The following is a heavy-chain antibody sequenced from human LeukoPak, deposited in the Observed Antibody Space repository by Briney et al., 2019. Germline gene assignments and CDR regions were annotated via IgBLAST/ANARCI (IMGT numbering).Heavy chain of an antibody. CDR3: AKKKTDYYWYFDL. V-gene: IGHV3-23*01. CDR2: ISGSGGST. D-gene: IGHD4-11*01. J-gene: IGHJ2*01. Sequence: PGGSLRLSCAASGFTFSSYAMSWVRQAPGKGLEWVSAISGSGGSTYYADSVKGRFTISRDNSKNTLDLQMNSLRAEETAVYYCAKKKTDYYWYFDLWGRGTLVTVSS. CDR1: GFTFSSYA.